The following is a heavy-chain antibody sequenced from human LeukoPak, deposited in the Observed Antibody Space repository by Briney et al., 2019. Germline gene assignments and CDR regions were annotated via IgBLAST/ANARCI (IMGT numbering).Heavy chain of an antibody. CDR3: ASVDFVLMVFAN. V-gene: IGHV4-59*01. CDR2: IYYSGST. J-gene: IGHJ4*02. Sequence: PSETLSLTCTVSGGSISSYYWSWIRQPPGKGLEWNGYIYYSGSTNYNPSLKSRVTISVDTSKNQFSLKLSSVTAADTAVYYCASVDFVLMVFANWGQGTLVTVSS. CDR1: GGSISSYY. D-gene: IGHD2-8*01.